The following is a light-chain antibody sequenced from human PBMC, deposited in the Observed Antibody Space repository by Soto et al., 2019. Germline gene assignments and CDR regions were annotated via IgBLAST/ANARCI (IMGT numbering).Light chain of an antibody. Sequence: QAVLTQPPSASGSPGQSVTISCTGTGSDIGAYTYVSWYQHHPGTAPKLIIYEVTKRPSGVPDRFSGSKSGNTASLTVSGLQTEDEADYYCSSYVGSYNLLFGGGTQLTVL. J-gene: IGLJ2*01. CDR1: GSDIGAYTY. CDR3: SSYVGSYNLL. V-gene: IGLV2-8*01. CDR2: EVT.